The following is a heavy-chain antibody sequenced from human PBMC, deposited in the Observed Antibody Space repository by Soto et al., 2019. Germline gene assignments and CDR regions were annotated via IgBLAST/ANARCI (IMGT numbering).Heavy chain of an antibody. CDR1: RGLFSSYV. CDR3: AKYRHCSGASCNDYYIMDL. J-gene: IGHJ6*02. V-gene: IGHV1-69*04. Sequence: QVQLVQSGAEVKKPGSSVKVSCKAPRGLFSSYVFNWVRQAPGQGLEWMGGVNPILNLADHAQKFQGRVTITADASAGTGYMGLSSLRSDDTATYFCAKYRHCSGASCNDYYIMDLWGQGTTITVSS. CDR2: VNPILNLA. D-gene: IGHD2-15*01.